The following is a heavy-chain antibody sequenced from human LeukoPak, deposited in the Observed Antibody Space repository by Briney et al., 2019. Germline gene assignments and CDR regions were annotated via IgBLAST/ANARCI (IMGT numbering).Heavy chain of an antibody. Sequence: PGGSLRLSCAASGFTFNSYSMYWVRQASGKGLEWVSSISSSSSHMFYADSVKGRFSISRDNANNSLYLQMNSLRAEDTAVYYCVRESGSSYGYYFLHWGQGTLVTVSS. CDR3: VRESGSSYGYYFLH. J-gene: IGHJ1*01. CDR2: ISSSSSHM. D-gene: IGHD1-26*01. CDR1: GFTFNSYS. V-gene: IGHV3-21*01.